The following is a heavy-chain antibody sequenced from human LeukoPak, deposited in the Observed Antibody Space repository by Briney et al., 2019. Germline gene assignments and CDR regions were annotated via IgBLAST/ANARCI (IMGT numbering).Heavy chain of an antibody. CDR3: VRSGYCSSTSCYRGDFDY. CDR2: INPNSGGT. V-gene: IGHV1-2*06. Sequence: GASVKVSCKASGDTFTGYYLHWVRQAPGQGLEWLGRINPNSGGTNYAHNFQGRVTMTRDTSINTAYMELNRLKSDDTAVYYCVRSGYCSSTSCYRGDFDYWGQGTLVTVSS. CDR1: GDTFTGYY. D-gene: IGHD2-2*02. J-gene: IGHJ4*02.